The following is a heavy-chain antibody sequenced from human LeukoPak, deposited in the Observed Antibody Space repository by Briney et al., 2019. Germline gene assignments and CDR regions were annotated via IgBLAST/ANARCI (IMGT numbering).Heavy chain of an antibody. Sequence: GGSLRLSCAASGFTFSSYWMHWVRQAPGKGLEWVSGINWNGGSTGYADSVKGRFTISRDNAKNSLYLQMNSLRAEDTALYYCARVPPQRDHLYYFDYWGQGTLVTVSS. D-gene: IGHD1-14*01. V-gene: IGHV3-20*04. CDR3: ARVPPQRDHLYYFDY. CDR1: GFTFSSYW. J-gene: IGHJ4*02. CDR2: INWNGGST.